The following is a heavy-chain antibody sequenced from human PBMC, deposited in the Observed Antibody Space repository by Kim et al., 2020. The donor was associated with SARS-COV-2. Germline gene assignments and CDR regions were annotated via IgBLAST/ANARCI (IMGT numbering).Heavy chain of an antibody. V-gene: IGHV4-4*07. CDR3: ARDLVGATGGY. D-gene: IGHD1-26*01. J-gene: IGHJ4*02. CDR1: GGSISSYY. Sequence: SETLSLTCTVSGGSISSYYWSWVRQPAGKGLEWIGRIYTSGSTNYNPSLKSRLTLSLDTSKNQFSLKLSSVTAADTAVYYCARDLVGATGGYWGQGTLVTVSS. CDR2: IYTSGST.